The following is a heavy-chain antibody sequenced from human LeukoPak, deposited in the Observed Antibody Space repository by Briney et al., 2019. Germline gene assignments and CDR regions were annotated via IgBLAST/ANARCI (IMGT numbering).Heavy chain of an antibody. D-gene: IGHD1-1*01. J-gene: IGHJ4*03. V-gene: IGHV4-34*01. CDR3: ARGPTISETGYFDY. Sequence: SETLSLTCAVYGGSFSSYYWSWIRQSPGKGLEWIAEINHRGDTNYNPSVKSRVTISVDTSKNQFSLKVTSLTAADTAVYYCARGPTISETGYFDYWGQGTLVTV. CDR2: INHRGDT. CDR1: GGSFSSYY.